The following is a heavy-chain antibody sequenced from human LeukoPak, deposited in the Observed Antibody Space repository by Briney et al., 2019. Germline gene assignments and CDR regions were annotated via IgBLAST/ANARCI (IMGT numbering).Heavy chain of an antibody. CDR3: ARENGLGATVDY. D-gene: IGHD1-26*01. V-gene: IGHV4-59*01. J-gene: IGHJ4*02. CDR1: GGSLSSYY. CDR2: IYYSGST. Sequence: SETLSLTCTVSGGSLSSYYWSWIRQPPGKGLEWIGYIYYSGSTKYNPSLKSRVTISADTTKNQFSLKLSSVTAADAAVYYCARENGLGATVDYWGQGTLVTVSS.